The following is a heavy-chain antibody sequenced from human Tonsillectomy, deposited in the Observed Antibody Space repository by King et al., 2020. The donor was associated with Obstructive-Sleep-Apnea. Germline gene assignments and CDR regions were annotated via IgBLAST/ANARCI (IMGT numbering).Heavy chain of an antibody. D-gene: IGHD1-20*01. CDR2: IYHSGST. V-gene: IGHV4-38-2*02. CDR3: ARASVTGTPTPYFDF. J-gene: IGHJ4*02. Sequence: QLQESGPGLVKPSETLSLTCTVSDYSISSGYYGAWIRQPPGKGLEGIGSIYHSGSTFYNSSLKSRVTISLDTSKNQFSLNLNSVTAADTAVYYCARASVTGTPTPYFDFWGQGTLVTVSS. CDR1: DYSISSGYY.